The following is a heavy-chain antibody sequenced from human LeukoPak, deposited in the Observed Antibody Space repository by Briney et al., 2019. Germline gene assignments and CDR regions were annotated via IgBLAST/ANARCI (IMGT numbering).Heavy chain of an antibody. Sequence: SVKVSCKASGGTFSSYAISWVRQAPGQGLEWMGGIIPIFGTANYAQKFQGRVTITADKSTSTAYMELSSLRSEDTAAYYCARHANYYDSSGISTGDYYYYYMDVWGKGTTVTVSS. D-gene: IGHD3-22*01. CDR3: ARHANYYDSSGISTGDYYYYYMDV. J-gene: IGHJ6*03. CDR1: GGTFSSYA. V-gene: IGHV1-69*06. CDR2: IIPIFGTA.